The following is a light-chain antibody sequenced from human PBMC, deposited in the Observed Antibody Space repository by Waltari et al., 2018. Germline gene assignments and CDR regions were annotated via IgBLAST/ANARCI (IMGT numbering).Light chain of an antibody. CDR1: SSNIGRTT. V-gene: IGLV1-44*01. CDR2: RDN. Sequence: QSVLTPPPSASGAPGQRVTISCSGRSSNIGRTTVDWYQQLPGTAPKLLIYRDNQRPSGVPDRFSGSKSGTSASLAISGLQSDDEADYYCAAWDDSLNGLFGGGTKLTVL. CDR3: AAWDDSLNGL. J-gene: IGLJ3*02.